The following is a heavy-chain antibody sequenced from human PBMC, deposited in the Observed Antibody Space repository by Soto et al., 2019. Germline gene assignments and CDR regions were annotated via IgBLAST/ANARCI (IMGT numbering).Heavy chain of an antibody. J-gene: IGHJ6*02. V-gene: IGHV3-53*01. CDR3: ARDPSTTGYYGLDV. CDR2: IYSGGVT. Sequence: GGSLRLSCAASGFTVKNYQMNWVRQAPGKGLGWVSVIYSGGVTYYPDSVKGRFTTIRDTSKNTVYLQMNSLRADDTAMYYCARDPSTTGYYGLDVWGQGTTVTVSS. CDR1: GFTVKNYQ.